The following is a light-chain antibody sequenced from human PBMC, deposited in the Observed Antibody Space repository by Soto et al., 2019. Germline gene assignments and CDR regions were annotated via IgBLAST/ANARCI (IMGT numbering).Light chain of an antibody. CDR1: QSISSW. J-gene: IGKJ1*01. V-gene: IGKV1-5*03. CDR3: QQYNNYRA. Sequence: DIQMTQSPSTLSGSVGDTVTITCRASQSISSWLAWHKQKPGKAPKLLIYKASTLESGVPSRLSGRGSGTEFPLTISNMKPDDFATYYCQQYNNYRAFGQGTKVDIK. CDR2: KAS.